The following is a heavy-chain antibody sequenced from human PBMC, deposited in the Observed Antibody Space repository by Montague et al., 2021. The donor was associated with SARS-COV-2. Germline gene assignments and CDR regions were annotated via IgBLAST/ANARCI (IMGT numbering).Heavy chain of an antibody. CDR1: SGSLSNYY. D-gene: IGHD2/OR15-2a*01. Sequence: SETLSLTCTVSSGSLSNYYWSWIRQSPDKGLEWIGYMYETGNMIYNPSLRSRVSISADTSKSQFSLRLTPVTAADSARYYCARNMAYWGQGVLVTV. CDR3: ARNMAY. V-gene: IGHV4-4*09. CDR2: MYETGNM. J-gene: IGHJ4*02.